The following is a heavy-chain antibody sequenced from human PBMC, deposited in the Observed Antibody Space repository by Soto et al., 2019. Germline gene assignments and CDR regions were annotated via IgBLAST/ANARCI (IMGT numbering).Heavy chain of an antibody. Sequence: EVQLVESGGGLVQPGGSLRLSCAASGFTFSSYAVHWVRQPTGKGLEWVSVIGSAGDTYYPGSVKGRFTISRENAKNSLYLQMNSLRAEDMAVYYCARGYLGSFDYWGQGTLVTVSS. CDR2: IGSAGDT. J-gene: IGHJ4*02. CDR1: GFTFSSYA. D-gene: IGHD7-27*01. CDR3: ARGYLGSFDY. V-gene: IGHV3-13*01.